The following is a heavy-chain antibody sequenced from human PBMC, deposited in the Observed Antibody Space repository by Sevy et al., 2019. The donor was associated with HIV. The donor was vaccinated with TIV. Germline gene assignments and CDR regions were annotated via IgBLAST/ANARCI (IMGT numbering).Heavy chain of an antibody. CDR2: ISHDGNYK. D-gene: IGHD2-21*02. CDR3: ARLFSCGGDCYYLDY. V-gene: IGHV3-30-3*01. J-gene: IGHJ4*02. CDR1: GFTFSNYD. Sequence: GGSLRLSCTASGFTFSNYDMHWVRQAPGKGLEWVAVISHDGNYKNYADSVKVRFTISRDDFKNTLYLQMCSLRPEDTAVYFCARLFSCGGDCYYLDYWGQGALVTVSS.